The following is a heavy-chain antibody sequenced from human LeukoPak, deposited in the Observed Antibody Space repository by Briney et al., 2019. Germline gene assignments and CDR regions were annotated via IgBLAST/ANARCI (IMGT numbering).Heavy chain of an antibody. J-gene: IGHJ4*02. Sequence: GGSLRLFCAASGFTFSGYWMSWVRQAPGKGLEWVANIKQDGSEKHYVDSVKGRFTISRDNAKNSLYLQMNSLRAEDTAVYYCASWGAVAGNFDYWGQGTLVTVSS. V-gene: IGHV3-7*01. CDR1: GFTFSGYW. CDR2: IKQDGSEK. CDR3: ASWGAVAGNFDY. D-gene: IGHD6-19*01.